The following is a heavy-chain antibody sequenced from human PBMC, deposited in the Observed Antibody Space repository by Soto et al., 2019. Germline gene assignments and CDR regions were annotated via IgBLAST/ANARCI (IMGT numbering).Heavy chain of an antibody. V-gene: IGHV3-11*05. D-gene: IGHD3-9*01. CDR1: GFTFSDYY. CDR2: ISSSSSYT. J-gene: IGHJ3*02. CDR3: ARDADILTGSDAFDI. Sequence: QVQLVESGGGLVKPGGSLRLSCAASGFTFSDYYMSWIRQAPGKGLEWVSYISSSSSYTNYADSVKGRFTISRDNAKNSLYRKMNSLRAEDTAVYYGARDADILTGSDAFDIWGQGTMVTVSS.